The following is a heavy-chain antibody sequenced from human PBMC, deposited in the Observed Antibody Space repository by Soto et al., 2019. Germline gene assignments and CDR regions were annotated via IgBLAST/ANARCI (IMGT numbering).Heavy chain of an antibody. CDR2: ISGSSSNM. J-gene: IGHJ5*02. Sequence: GGSLRLSCAASGFTFSSYSMNWVRQAPGKGLEWVSSISGSSSNMYYADSVKGRFTISRDNAKNSLYLQMNSLRAEDTAVYYCAKDPNYDFWSGYSGSGWFDPWGQGTLVTVSS. CDR3: AKDPNYDFWSGYSGSGWFDP. D-gene: IGHD3-3*01. V-gene: IGHV3-21*01. CDR1: GFTFSSYS.